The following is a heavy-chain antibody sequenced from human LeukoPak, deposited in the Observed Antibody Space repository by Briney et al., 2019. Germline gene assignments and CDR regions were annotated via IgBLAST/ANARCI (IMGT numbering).Heavy chain of an antibody. Sequence: SGTLSLTCAVSGGSISSSNWWSWVRQPPGKGLEWIGEIYHSGSTNYNPSLKSRVTISVDKSKNQFSLKLSSVTAADTAVYYCASPAGYSRGWYEGDAHNYYYYGMDVWGQGTTVTVSS. D-gene: IGHD6-19*01. CDR2: IYHSGST. J-gene: IGHJ6*02. CDR3: ASPAGYSRGWYEGDAHNYYYYGMDV. CDR1: GGSISSSNW. V-gene: IGHV4-4*02.